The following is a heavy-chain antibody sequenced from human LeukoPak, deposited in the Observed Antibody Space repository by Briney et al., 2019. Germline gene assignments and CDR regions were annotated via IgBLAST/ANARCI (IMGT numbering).Heavy chain of an antibody. Sequence: SETLSLTCAVYGGSFSGYYWSWIRQPPGKGLEWIGGSTYYNPSLKSRVTISVDTSKNQFSLKMYSVTAADTAVYYCARVNRDFWSGYSNWFDPWGQGILVTVSS. CDR1: GGSFSGYY. CDR3: ARVNRDFWSGYSNWFDP. J-gene: IGHJ5*02. D-gene: IGHD3-3*01. V-gene: IGHV4-34*01. CDR2: GST.